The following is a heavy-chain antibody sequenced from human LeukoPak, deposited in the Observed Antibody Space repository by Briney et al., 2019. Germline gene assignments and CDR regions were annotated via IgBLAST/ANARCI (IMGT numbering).Heavy chain of an antibody. V-gene: IGHV4-59*01. CDR1: GGSISSYY. CDR3: ARDKMGGGAEF. Sequence: SETLSLTCTVSGGSISSYYWSWIRQPPGKGLEWIGYIYYSGSTNYNPSLKSRVTISVDTSKDQFSLKLSSVTAADTAVYYCARDKMGGGAEFWGQGTLVTVSS. D-gene: IGHD2-21*01. CDR2: IYYSGST. J-gene: IGHJ4*02.